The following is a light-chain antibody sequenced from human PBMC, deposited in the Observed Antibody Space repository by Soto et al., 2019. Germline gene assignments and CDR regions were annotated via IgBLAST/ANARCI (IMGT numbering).Light chain of an antibody. V-gene: IGKV1-39*01. J-gene: IGKJ2*01. CDR2: AAS. Sequence: EIQMTQSPSSLSASVGDRVTITCRASQSNSSYLNWYQQKPGKATKLLIYAASSLQSGVPSRFSGSGSGTDFTLTISSLQPEDFATYYCQQSYSTPPMYTFGQGTKVDIK. CDR1: QSNSSY. CDR3: QQSYSTPPMYT.